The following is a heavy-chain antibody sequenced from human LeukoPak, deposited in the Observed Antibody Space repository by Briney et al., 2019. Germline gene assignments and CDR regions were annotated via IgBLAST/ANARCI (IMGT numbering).Heavy chain of an antibody. Sequence: SETLSLTCTVSGGSLRSNDYYWGFIRQPPGKGLEWIGSISYSGVTYYNPSLKSRVTSSVDTSKNQFSLKLSSVTAADTAVYYCARQASKLRYFDWSRRCNWFDPWGQGTLVTVSS. V-gene: IGHV4-39*01. CDR2: ISYSGVT. J-gene: IGHJ5*02. CDR3: ARQASKLRYFDWSRRCNWFDP. D-gene: IGHD3-9*01. CDR1: GGSLRSNDYY.